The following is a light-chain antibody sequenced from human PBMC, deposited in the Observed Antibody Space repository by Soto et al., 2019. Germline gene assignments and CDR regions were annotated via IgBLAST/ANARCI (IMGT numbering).Light chain of an antibody. V-gene: IGKV1-39*01. J-gene: IGKJ5*01. Sequence: IHMTQSPSSLSASVGNRVTIACRASQSISSYLNWYQQKPGKAPKLLVYAASSLQSGVPPRFSGSGSGTDFTPTISSLQPEDFATYYCQQSYSTPPITFGQGTRLEIK. CDR1: QSISSY. CDR3: QQSYSTPPIT. CDR2: AAS.